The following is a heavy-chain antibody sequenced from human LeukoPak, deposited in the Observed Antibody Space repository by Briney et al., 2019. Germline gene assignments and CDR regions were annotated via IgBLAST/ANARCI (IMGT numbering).Heavy chain of an antibody. CDR3: ARDGRDGYNLLHT. CDR2: INPNSGGT. V-gene: IGHV1-2*02. D-gene: IGHD5-24*01. CDR1: GYTFTGYY. Sequence: ASVKVSCKASGYTFTGYYMHWVRQAPGQGLEWMGWINPNSGGTNYAQKFQDRVTMTRDTSISAVYMELSRLRSDDTAVYYCARDGRDGYNLLHTWGQGTLVTVSS. J-gene: IGHJ4*02.